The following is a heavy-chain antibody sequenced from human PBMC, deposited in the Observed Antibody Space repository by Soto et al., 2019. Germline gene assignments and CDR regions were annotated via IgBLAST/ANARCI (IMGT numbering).Heavy chain of an antibody. CDR2: IKSKTDGGTT. CDR1: GFTFSNAW. V-gene: IGHV3-15*01. J-gene: IGHJ6*02. CDR3: TTDPPTGSSWYYGMDV. D-gene: IGHD6-13*01. Sequence: GGSLRLSCAASGFTFSNAWMSWVRQAPGKGLEWVGRIKSKTDGGTTDYAAPVKGRFTISRDDSKNTLYLQMNSLKTEDTAVYYCTTDPPTGSSWYYGMDVWGQGTTVTVS.